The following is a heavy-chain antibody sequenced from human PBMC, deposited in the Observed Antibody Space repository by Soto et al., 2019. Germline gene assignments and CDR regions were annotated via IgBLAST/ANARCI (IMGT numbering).Heavy chain of an antibody. D-gene: IGHD1-1*01. CDR3: VRDGTKTLRDWFDP. CDR2: IYATGTT. J-gene: IGHJ5*02. Sequence: SETLSLTCTVSGASISGFYWSWIRKSAGKGLEWIGRIYATGTTDYNPSLKSRVMMSVDTSKKQFSLKLRSVTAADTAVYYCVRDGTKTLRDWFDPWGQGISVTISS. V-gene: IGHV4-4*07. CDR1: GASISGFY.